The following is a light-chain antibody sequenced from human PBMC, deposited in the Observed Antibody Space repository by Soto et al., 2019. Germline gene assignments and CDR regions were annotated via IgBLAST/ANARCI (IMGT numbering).Light chain of an antibody. CDR2: TGS. CDR3: QQANSFPRT. V-gene: IGKV1-12*01. CDR1: QGISNW. Sequence: DIQMTQSPSSVSASVGDRVSITCRASQGISNWLAWYQQKPGRAPKLLIYTGSSLQSGVPSRFIGTGSATDFTLSISSLQPEDVATYYCQQANSFPRTFGGGPKVEIK. J-gene: IGKJ4*01.